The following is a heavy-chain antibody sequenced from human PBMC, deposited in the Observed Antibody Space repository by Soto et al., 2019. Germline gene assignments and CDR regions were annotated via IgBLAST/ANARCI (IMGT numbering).Heavy chain of an antibody. V-gene: IGHV3-15*01. CDR3: TTGTGAITMVRGVIKDY. CDR2: IKSKTDGGTT. D-gene: IGHD3-10*01. CDR1: GFTFSNAW. J-gene: IGHJ4*02. Sequence: GGSPRLSCAASGFTFSNAWMSWVRQAPGKGLEWVGRIKSKTDGGTTDYAAPVKGRFTISRDDSKNTLYLQMNSLKTEDTAVYYCTTGTGAITMVRGVIKDYWGQGTRVTVSS.